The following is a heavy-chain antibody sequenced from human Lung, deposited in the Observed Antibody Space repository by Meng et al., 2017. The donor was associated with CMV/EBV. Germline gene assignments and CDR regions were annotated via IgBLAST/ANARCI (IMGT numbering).Heavy chain of an antibody. V-gene: IGHV1-69*10. CDR2: IIPILGIA. CDR3: ARERADYYDSSGYYYVPYYYYYGMDV. Sequence: SVXVSXKASGGTFSSYAISWVRQAPGQGLEWMGGIIPILGIANYAQKFQGRVTITADKSTSTAYMELSSLRSEDTAVYYCARERADYYDSSGYYYVPYYYYYGMDVWXQGSXVTVSS. CDR1: GGTFSSYA. D-gene: IGHD3-22*01. J-gene: IGHJ6*02.